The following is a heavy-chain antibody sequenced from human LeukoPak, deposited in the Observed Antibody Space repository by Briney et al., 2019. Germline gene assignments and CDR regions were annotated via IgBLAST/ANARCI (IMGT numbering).Heavy chain of an antibody. D-gene: IGHD5-18*01. J-gene: IGHJ5*02. Sequence: GASVTVSCKASGYNFNDYYLHWVRQAPGQGLEWMGWISPESGVTKFAQKFQGRVAMTRDRSISTVYMDLFTLRSDDTAVYFCARGRWTVTGSFDPWGQGTLVTVSS. CDR3: ARGRWTVTGSFDP. V-gene: IGHV1-2*02. CDR2: ISPESGVT. CDR1: GYNFNDYY.